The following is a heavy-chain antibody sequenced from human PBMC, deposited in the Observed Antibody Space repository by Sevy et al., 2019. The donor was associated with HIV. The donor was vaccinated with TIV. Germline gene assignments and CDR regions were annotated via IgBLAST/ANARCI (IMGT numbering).Heavy chain of an antibody. CDR3: AAAAGTDILGYYFGN. Sequence: SETLSLTCTVSGDSIISSHWWSWVRQSPGKGLEWIGDMDHRGTTNYNPSLESRAEISVDKSKNQFSLTLTSVTAADTAVYFCAAAAGTDILGYYFGNWGQGILVTVSS. J-gene: IGHJ4*02. V-gene: IGHV4-4*02. CDR1: GDSIISSHW. D-gene: IGHD6-13*01. CDR2: MDHRGTT.